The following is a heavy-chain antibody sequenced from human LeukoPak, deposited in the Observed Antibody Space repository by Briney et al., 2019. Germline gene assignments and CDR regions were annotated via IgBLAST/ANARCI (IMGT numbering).Heavy chain of an antibody. CDR1: GYTFSRYA. J-gene: IGHJ4*02. CDR3: GKGVGNWNGNFDY. CDR2: ISGSGDRS. D-gene: IGHD1-20*01. Sequence: PGGSLRLSCAASGYTFSRYAMSWVRQAPGKGLEWVSHISGSGDRSYYADSVKGRFTISRDNSKNTLYLQMNSLRAEDTAEYYCGKGVGNWNGNFDYWGQGTLVTVSS. V-gene: IGHV3-23*01.